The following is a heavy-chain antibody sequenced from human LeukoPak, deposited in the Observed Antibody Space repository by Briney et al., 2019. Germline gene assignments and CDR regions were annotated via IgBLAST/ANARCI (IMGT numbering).Heavy chain of an antibody. J-gene: IGHJ4*02. CDR1: EFTFHIYT. CDR2: MNSETGTV. V-gene: IGHV3-48*02. CDR3: ARDRDYAFDY. Sequence: GGSLRLSCAASEFTFHIYTMNWVRQAPGKGLEWISYMNSETGTVSYADSVKGRFTISRGDAKNSVYLQMNSLRDEDTALYYCARDRDYAFDYWGRGSLVTVSS. D-gene: IGHD4-17*01.